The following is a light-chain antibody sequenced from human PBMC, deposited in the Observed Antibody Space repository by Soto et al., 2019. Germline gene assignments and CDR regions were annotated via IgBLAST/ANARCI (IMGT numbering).Light chain of an antibody. CDR2: GAS. V-gene: IGKV3-20*01. J-gene: IGKJ1*01. CDR3: QQYGSSVWP. CDR1: QSVTSSY. Sequence: EIVLTQSPGALSLSPGERATLSCRASQSVTSSYLAWYQQKPGQAPRLLIYGASSRATDIPDRFSGSGSGTDFTLTISRLEPEDFAVYYCQQYGSSVWPFGQGTKVDIK.